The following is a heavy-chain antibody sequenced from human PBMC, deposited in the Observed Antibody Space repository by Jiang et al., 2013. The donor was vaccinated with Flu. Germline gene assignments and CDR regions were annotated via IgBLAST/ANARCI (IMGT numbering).Heavy chain of an antibody. CDR1: GFTFSSYA. CDR2: ISGSGGST. V-gene: IGHV3-23*01. D-gene: IGHD6-13*01. J-gene: IGHJ2*01. CDR3: AKGQYGYTSSWSSTDYWYFDL. Sequence: QLLESGGGLVQPGGSLRLSCAASGFTFSSYAMNWVRQAPGKGLEWVSSISGSGGSTYYADSVKGRVTISRDNSKSTLSLQMNSLRAEDTAVYYCAKGQYGYTSSWSSTDYWYFDLWGRGTLVTVSS.